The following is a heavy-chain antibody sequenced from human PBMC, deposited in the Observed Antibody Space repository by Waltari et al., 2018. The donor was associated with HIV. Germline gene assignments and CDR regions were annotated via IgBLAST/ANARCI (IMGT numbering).Heavy chain of an antibody. V-gene: IGHV3-74*01. CDR2: IKSDGSST. CDR3: ATPIMIAFGGDDF. CDR1: GFTFSTYW. Sequence: EVQLVESGGGLVQPGGSLRLSCAASGFTFSTYWMHWVRQVPGKGLVWVALIKSDGSSTSYADSVKGRFTVSRDNAKNTLYLQMNSLRPEDSAVYYCATPIMIAFGGDDFWGQGTLVTVSS. D-gene: IGHD3-16*01. J-gene: IGHJ4*02.